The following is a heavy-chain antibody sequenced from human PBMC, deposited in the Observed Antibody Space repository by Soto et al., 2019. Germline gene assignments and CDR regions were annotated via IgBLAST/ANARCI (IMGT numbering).Heavy chain of an antibody. CDR2: IYWDDGR. V-gene: IGHV2-5*02. CDR1: GFTRTTGPSG. D-gene: IGHD2-15*01. Sequence: QITLKESGPATLKPTQPLTLTCCFSGFTRTTGPSGGGRIPQPPGKALEWLALIYWDDGRRYSPSLKSRFTITKDTSNDQVVLTTTNMDPVDTGTYYCVHTRGGGTSACFDAWGQGTLVTVSS. J-gene: IGHJ5*02. CDR3: VHTRGGGTSACFDA.